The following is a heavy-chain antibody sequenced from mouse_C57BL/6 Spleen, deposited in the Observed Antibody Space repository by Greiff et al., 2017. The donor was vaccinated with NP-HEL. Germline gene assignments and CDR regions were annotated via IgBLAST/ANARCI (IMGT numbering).Heavy chain of an antibody. V-gene: IGHV1-82*01. Sequence: VQLQQSGPELVKPGASVKISCKASGYAFSSSWLNWVKQRPGKGLEWIGRIYPGDGDTNYNGKFKGKATLTADKSSSTAYMQLSSLTSEDSAVYFCAQGDYYGSSYGNYFDYWGQGTTLTVSS. CDR2: IYPGDGDT. J-gene: IGHJ2*01. CDR3: AQGDYYGSSYGNYFDY. D-gene: IGHD1-1*01. CDR1: GYAFSSSW.